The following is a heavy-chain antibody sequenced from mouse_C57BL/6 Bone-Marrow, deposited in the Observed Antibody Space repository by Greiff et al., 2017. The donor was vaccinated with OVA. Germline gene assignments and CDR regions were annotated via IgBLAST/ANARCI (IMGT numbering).Heavy chain of an antibody. Sequence: QVQLKESGAELVRPGTSVKVSCKASGYAFTNYLIEWVKQRPGQGLEWIGVINPGSGGTNYNEKFKGKATLTADKSSSTAYMQLSSLTSEDSAVYFCARGSNYEDYYAMDYWGQGTSVTVSS. CDR2: INPGSGGT. V-gene: IGHV1-54*01. CDR1: GYAFTNYL. CDR3: ARGSNYEDYYAMDY. D-gene: IGHD2-5*01. J-gene: IGHJ4*01.